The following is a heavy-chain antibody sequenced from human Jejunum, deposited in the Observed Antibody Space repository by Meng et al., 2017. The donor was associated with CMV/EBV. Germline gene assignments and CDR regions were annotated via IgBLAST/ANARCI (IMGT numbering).Heavy chain of an antibody. V-gene: IGHV1-2*02. CDR2: ITPNKGDT. D-gene: IGHD2-21*01. J-gene: IGHJ4*02. CDR3: ARDLYCGGWCYSAEDY. Sequence: YSFNGFYINWVRQAPGQGLEWMGWITPNKGDTNSAEKFQGRVTLTMDTSTSTAYMELSRLTSDDTAVYFCARDLYCGGWCYSAEDYWGQGTLVTVSS. CDR1: YSFNGFY.